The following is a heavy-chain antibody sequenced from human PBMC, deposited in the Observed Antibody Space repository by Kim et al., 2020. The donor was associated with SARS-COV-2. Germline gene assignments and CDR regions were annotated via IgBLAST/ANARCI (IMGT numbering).Heavy chain of an antibody. V-gene: IGHV3-21*01. CDR1: GFTFSSYS. D-gene: IGHD2-8*01. CDR2: ISSSSSYI. J-gene: IGHJ3*02. CDR3: ARGLMVYAQDAFDI. Sequence: GGSLRLSCAASGFTFSSYSMNWVRQAPGKGLEWVSSISSSSSYIYYADSVKGRFTISRDNAKNSLYLQMNSLRAEDTAVYYCARGLMVYAQDAFDIWGQGTMVTVSS.